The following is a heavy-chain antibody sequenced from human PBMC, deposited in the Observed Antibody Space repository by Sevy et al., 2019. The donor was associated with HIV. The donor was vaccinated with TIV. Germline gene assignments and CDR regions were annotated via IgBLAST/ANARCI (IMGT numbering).Heavy chain of an antibody. CDR1: GFTFNTYA. D-gene: IGHD3-10*01. J-gene: IGHJ4*02. Sequence: GGSLRLSCAASGFTFNTYAMTWVRQAPGKGLEWVSAISYSGSTTYYADSVKGRFTISRDNSKNLLYLQMNSLRAEDTAVYYCAKDRVSGSYYSGDFDYWGQGTLVTVSS. V-gene: IGHV3-23*01. CDR2: ISYSGSTT. CDR3: AKDRVSGSYYSGDFDY.